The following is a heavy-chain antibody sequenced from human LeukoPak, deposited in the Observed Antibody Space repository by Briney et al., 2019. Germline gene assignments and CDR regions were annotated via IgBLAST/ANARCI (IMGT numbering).Heavy chain of an antibody. Sequence: ASVKVSCQASVYTFTSYDINWVRQATGQGLEWMGWMNPNSGNTGYAQKFQGRVTMTRNTSISTAYMELSSLRSEDTAGYYCAMGQIMGGFDYWGQGTLVTVSS. CDR1: VYTFTSYD. CDR2: MNPNSGNT. J-gene: IGHJ4*02. CDR3: AMGQIMGGFDY. D-gene: IGHD3-16*01. V-gene: IGHV1-8*01.